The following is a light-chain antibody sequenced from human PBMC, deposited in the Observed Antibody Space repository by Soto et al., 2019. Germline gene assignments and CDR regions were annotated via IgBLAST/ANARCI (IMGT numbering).Light chain of an antibody. CDR1: QRVSSSY. V-gene: IGKV3-20*01. CDR2: GAS. CDR3: QQYGSSPPLT. Sequence: EIVLTQSPGTLSLSPGERATLSCRASQRVSSSYLAWYQQKPGQAPRLLIYGASSRAAGIPHRFSGSGSGTDFPLTISRLEPEDFAVYYCQQYGSSPPLTFGGGTKVEIK. J-gene: IGKJ4*01.